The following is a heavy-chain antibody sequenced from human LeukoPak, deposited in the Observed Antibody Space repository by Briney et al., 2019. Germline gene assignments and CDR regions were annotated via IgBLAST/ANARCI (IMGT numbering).Heavy chain of an antibody. D-gene: IGHD3-22*01. Sequence: ASVKVSCKASGYTFTSFGINWVRQAPGQGLEWMGWISAYNGNTNYAQKFQGRVTMTTDTSMSTAYMELRSLRSDDTAVYYCARDLASAYDSSGVAFDIWGQGTMVTVSS. CDR3: ARDLASAYDSSGVAFDI. CDR1: GYTFTSFG. J-gene: IGHJ3*02. V-gene: IGHV1-18*01. CDR2: ISAYNGNT.